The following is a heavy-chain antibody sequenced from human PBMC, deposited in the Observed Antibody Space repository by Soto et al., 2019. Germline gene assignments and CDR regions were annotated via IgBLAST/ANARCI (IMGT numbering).Heavy chain of an antibody. CDR1: GGSISSYY. D-gene: IGHD3-10*01. Sequence: PSETLSHTCTVSGGSISSYYWSWIRQPPGKGLEWIGYIYYSGSTNYNPSLESRVTISVDTSKNQFSLKLSSVTAADTAVYYCARGGSGPYGSGSYNNGNWFDPWGHGTLVTVSS. CDR2: IYYSGST. J-gene: IGHJ5*02. CDR3: ARGGSGPYGSGSYNNGNWFDP. V-gene: IGHV4-59*01.